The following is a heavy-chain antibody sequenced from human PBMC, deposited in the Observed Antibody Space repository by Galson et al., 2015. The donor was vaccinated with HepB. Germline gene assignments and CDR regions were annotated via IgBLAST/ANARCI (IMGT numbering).Heavy chain of an antibody. D-gene: IGHD3-22*01. V-gene: IGHV4-4*02. Sequence: SETLSLTCAVSGGSISSSNWWSWVRQPPGKGLEWIGEIYHSGSTNYNPSLKSRVTISVDKSKNQFSLKLSSVTAADTAVYYCARLVVVIKGWFDPWGQGTLVTVSS. CDR1: GGSISSSNW. CDR2: IYHSGST. CDR3: ARLVVVIKGWFDP. J-gene: IGHJ5*02.